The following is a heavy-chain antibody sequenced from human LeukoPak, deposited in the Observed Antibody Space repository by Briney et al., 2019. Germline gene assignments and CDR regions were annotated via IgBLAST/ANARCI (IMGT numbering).Heavy chain of an antibody. CDR1: GFTFSSYG. J-gene: IGHJ4*02. D-gene: IGHD6-6*01. CDR3: AKDRVSSVFDY. Sequence: GGSLRLSCAASGFTFSSYGMHWVRQAPGKGLEWVAVIWYDGSNKYYADSVKGRFTISRDNSKNTLYPQMNSLRAEDTAVYYCAKDRVSSVFDYWGQGTLVTVSS. CDR2: IWYDGSNK. V-gene: IGHV3-33*06.